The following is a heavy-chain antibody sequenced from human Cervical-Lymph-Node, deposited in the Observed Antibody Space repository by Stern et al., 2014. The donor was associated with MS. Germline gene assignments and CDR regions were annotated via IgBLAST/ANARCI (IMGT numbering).Heavy chain of an antibody. Sequence: VQLVESGGGLVQPGGFLRLSCAASGFIFRDYAMTWVRQAPGTGLVWVSSISGSGGNTFYAYSMKGRFIISRDSSKSTSYLQMGNLRAEDTATYYCAKGRTVTGTGYGVDVWGQGTTVTVSS. J-gene: IGHJ6*02. CDR3: AKGRTVTGTGYGVDV. V-gene: IGHV3-23*04. CDR2: ISGSGGNT. D-gene: IGHD6-19*01. CDR1: GFIFRDYA.